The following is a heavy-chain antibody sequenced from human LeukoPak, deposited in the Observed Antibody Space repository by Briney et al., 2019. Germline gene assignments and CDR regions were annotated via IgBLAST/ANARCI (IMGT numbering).Heavy chain of an antibody. V-gene: IGHV4-59*01. CDR2: IYYSGST. CDR3: ARDNTAAAAALDP. Sequence: PSETLSLTCTVSGGSISSYYWSWIRQPPGKGLEWIGYIYYSGSTNYNPSLKSRVTISVDTSKNQFSLKLSSVTAADTAVYYCARDNTAAAAALDPWGQGTLVTVSS. CDR1: GGSISSYY. J-gene: IGHJ5*02. D-gene: IGHD6-13*01.